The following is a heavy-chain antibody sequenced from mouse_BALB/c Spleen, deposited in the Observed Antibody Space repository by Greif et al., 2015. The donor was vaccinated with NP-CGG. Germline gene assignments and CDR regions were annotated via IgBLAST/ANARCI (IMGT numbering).Heavy chain of an antibody. J-gene: IGHJ2*01. CDR1: GYTFTSYW. V-gene: IGHV1-7*01. D-gene: IGHD1-1*01. CDR2: INPSTGYT. CDR3: ASYYGSSYFDY. Sequence: VKLMESGAELAKPGASVKMSCKASGYTFTSYWMHWVKQRTGQGLEWIGYINPSTGYTEYNQKFKDKATLTADKSSSTAYMQLSSLTSEDSAVYYCASYYGSSYFDYWGQGTTLTVSS.